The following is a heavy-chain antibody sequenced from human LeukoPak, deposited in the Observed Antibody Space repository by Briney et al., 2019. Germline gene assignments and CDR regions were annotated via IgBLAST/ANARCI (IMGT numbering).Heavy chain of an antibody. D-gene: IGHD2-15*01. J-gene: IGHJ6*02. V-gene: IGHV3-23*01. CDR1: GFTFSSYA. CDR3: AKGLGYCSGGSCYSSYYYYGMDV. CDR2: ISGSGGST. Sequence: PGGSLRLSCAASGFTFSSYAMSWVRQAPGKGLEWVSAISGSGGSTYYADSVEGRFTISRDNSKNTLYLQMNSLRAEDTAVYYCAKGLGYCSGGSCYSSYYYYGMDVWGQGTTVTVSS.